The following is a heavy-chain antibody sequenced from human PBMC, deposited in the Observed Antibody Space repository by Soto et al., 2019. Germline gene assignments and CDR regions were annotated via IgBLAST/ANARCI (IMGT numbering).Heavy chain of an antibody. D-gene: IGHD3-10*01. Sequence: QVQLVESGGGVVQPGRSLRLSCAASGFTFSSYAMHWVRQAPGKGLEWVAVISYDGSNKYYADSVKGRFTISRDNSKNTLNVQKNSLMAEDTAVYYCARGYGSVSYYRTPVGYLGQGTLVTVSS. V-gene: IGHV3-30-3*01. CDR3: ARGYGSVSYYRTPVGY. CDR2: ISYDGSNK. J-gene: IGHJ4*02. CDR1: GFTFSSYA.